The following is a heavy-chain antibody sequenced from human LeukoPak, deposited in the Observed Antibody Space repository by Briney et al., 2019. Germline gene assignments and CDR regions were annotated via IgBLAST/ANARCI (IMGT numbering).Heavy chain of an antibody. CDR2: IYYSGST. D-gene: IGHD3-10*01. CDR1: GGSISSGGYY. Sequence: SQTLSLTCTVSGGSISSGGYYWSWIRQHPGKGLEWIGYIYYSGSTYYNPSLKSRVTISVDTSKNQFSLKLNSVTAADTAVYYCAREQGSGSWNHFDCWGQGTLVTVSS. J-gene: IGHJ4*02. CDR3: AREQGSGSWNHFDC. V-gene: IGHV4-31*03.